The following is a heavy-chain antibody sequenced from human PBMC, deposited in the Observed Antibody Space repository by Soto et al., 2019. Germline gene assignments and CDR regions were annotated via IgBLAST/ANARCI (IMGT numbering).Heavy chain of an antibody. CDR3: ARDLKGSYYYDSSGYYPDAFDI. Sequence: SETLSLTCTVTGGSISSGGYNWSWIRQHPGKGLEWIGYIYYSGSTYYNPSLKSRVTISVDTSKNQFSLKLSSVTAADTAVYYCARDLKGSYYYDSSGYYPDAFDIWGQGTMVTVSS. CDR2: IYYSGST. D-gene: IGHD3-22*01. J-gene: IGHJ3*02. V-gene: IGHV4-31*03. CDR1: GGSISSGGYN.